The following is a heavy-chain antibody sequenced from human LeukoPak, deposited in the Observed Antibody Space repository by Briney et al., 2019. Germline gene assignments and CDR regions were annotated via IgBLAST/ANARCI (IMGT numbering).Heavy chain of an antibody. J-gene: IGHJ4*02. CDR1: GLTFSTYS. CDR3: AKKSSPLGSYGYFDY. D-gene: IGHD5-18*01. Sequence: GGSLRLSCAASGLTFSTYSLNWVRQAPGKGLEWVSAISGSGGSTYYADSVKGRFTISRDNSKNTLYLQMNSLRAEDTAVYYCAKKSSPLGSYGYFDYWGQGTLVTVSS. CDR2: ISGSGGST. V-gene: IGHV3-23*01.